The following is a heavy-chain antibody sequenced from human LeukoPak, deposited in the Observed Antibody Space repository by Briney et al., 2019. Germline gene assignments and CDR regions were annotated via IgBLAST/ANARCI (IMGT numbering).Heavy chain of an antibody. CDR2: IKPDGSGE. D-gene: IGHD6-19*01. CDR1: GFTFSRFW. Sequence: GGSLRLFCVASGFTFSRFWMIWARQAPGKGLECVAMIKPDGSGEYYVDSVKGRFTISRDNAKNLLYLQMNRLRADDTAVYFCMTGYSSHWYNDVNYWGQGILVTVSS. J-gene: IGHJ4*02. V-gene: IGHV3-7*01. CDR3: MTGYSSHWYNDVNY.